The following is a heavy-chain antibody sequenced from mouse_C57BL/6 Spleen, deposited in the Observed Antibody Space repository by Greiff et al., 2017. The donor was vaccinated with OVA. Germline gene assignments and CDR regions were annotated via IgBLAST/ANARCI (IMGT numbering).Heavy chain of an antibody. CDR2: IYPGNSDT. J-gene: IGHJ1*03. CDR3: TVLYGSSYFWYFDV. Sequence: VQLQQSGTVLARPGASVKMSCKTSGYTFTSYWMHWVKQRPGQGLEWIGAIYPGNSDTSYNQKFKGKAKLTAVTSASTAYMELSSLTNEDSAVYYCTVLYGSSYFWYFDVWGTGTTVTVSS. CDR1: GYTFTSYW. D-gene: IGHD1-1*01. V-gene: IGHV1-5*01.